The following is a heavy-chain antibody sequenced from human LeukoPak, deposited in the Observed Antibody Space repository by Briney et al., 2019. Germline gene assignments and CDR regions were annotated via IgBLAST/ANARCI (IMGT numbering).Heavy chain of an antibody. CDR1: GGSFSGYY. V-gene: IGHV4-34*01. CDR3: ARGPRFLEWFANVYYYYGMDV. Sequence: MPSETLSLTCAVYGGSFSGYYWSWIRQPPGKGLEWIGEINHSGSTNYNPSLKSRVTISVDTSKNQFSLKLSSVTAADTTVYYCARGPRFLEWFANVYYYYGMDVWGQGTTVTVSS. J-gene: IGHJ6*02. D-gene: IGHD3-3*01. CDR2: INHSGST.